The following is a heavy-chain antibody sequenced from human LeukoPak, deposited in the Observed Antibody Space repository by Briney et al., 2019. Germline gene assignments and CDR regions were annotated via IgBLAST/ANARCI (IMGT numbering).Heavy chain of an antibody. Sequence: GGSLRLSCAASGFTFNSYAMNWVRQAPGKGLEWVSTISSSGNNTYYTDSVKGRFTISRDNAKNSLYLQMDSLRGEDTAVYYCARDAALGENWGQGTLVTVSS. V-gene: IGHV3-21*01. CDR3: ARDAALGEN. J-gene: IGHJ4*02. CDR2: ISSSGNNT. D-gene: IGHD2-21*01. CDR1: GFTFNSYA.